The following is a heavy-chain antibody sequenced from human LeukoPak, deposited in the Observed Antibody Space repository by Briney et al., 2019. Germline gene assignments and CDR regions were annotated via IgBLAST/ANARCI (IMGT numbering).Heavy chain of an antibody. J-gene: IGHJ3*02. Sequence: ASVKVSCKASGYTFTGYYMHWVRQAPGQGLEWMGWINPNSGGTNYAQKFQGRVTMTRDTSISTAYMELSRLRSDDTAVYYCARVRITIFGVVTPSAFDIWGQGTMVTVSS. CDR1: GYTFTGYY. D-gene: IGHD3-3*01. CDR2: INPNSGGT. CDR3: ARVRITIFGVVTPSAFDI. V-gene: IGHV1-2*02.